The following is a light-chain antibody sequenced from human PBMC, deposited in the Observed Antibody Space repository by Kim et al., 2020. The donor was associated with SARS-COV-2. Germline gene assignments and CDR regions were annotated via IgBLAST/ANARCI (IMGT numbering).Light chain of an antibody. CDR1: QSVSRH. CDR3: QQYNNWPPYT. J-gene: IGKJ2*01. Sequence: VYPGESATLSCRASQSVSRHLAWYQQKPGQAPRLLIYGASTRATGIPARFSGSGSGTEFTLTISSLQSEDFAVYYCQQYNNWPPYTFGQGTKLEI. CDR2: GAS. V-gene: IGKV3-15*01.